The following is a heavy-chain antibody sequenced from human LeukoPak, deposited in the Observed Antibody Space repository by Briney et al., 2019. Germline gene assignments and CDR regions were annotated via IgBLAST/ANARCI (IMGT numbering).Heavy chain of an antibody. Sequence: GESLKISCKGSGYSFTTYWIGWGRPMPGKGVEWMGIIYPGDSDTRYSPSFQGQVTISADKTISTAYLQWSSLKASDTAMYYCARARYCSGGSCYAEYWGQGTLVTVSS. CDR2: IYPGDSDT. J-gene: IGHJ4*02. V-gene: IGHV5-51*01. D-gene: IGHD2-15*01. CDR1: GYSFTTYW. CDR3: ARARYCSGGSCYAEY.